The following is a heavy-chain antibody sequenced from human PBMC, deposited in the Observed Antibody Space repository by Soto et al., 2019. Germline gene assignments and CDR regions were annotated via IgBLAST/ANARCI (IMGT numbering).Heavy chain of an antibody. D-gene: IGHD3-10*01. V-gene: IGHV1-46*01. CDR2: INPSTGST. CDR1: GYTFTSYY. Sequence: QVQLVQSGAEVKKPGASLKVSCKASGYTFTSYYMHWVRQAPGQGLEWMGIINPSTGSTSYAQQFQGRVTMTRDTSTSTVYMELSLRSEDTAVYYCARIRGGRPNPGYFDYWGQGTLVTVSS. CDR3: ARIRGGRPNPGYFDY. J-gene: IGHJ4*02.